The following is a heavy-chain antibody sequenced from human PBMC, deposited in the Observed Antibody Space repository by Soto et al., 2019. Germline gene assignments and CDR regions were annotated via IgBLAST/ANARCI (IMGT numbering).Heavy chain of an antibody. D-gene: IGHD3-10*01. Sequence: EVQLVESGGGLVHPGGSLRLSYAAYGFTFTLYSMSWVRQAPGKGLEWVSYISRSSTGIHYADSVKGRFTISRDDVTNSMHLQMNSLRDGDTAVYYCARAVTWGLDVWGQGTTVSISS. CDR1: GFTFTLYS. CDR3: ARAVTWGLDV. J-gene: IGHJ6*01. V-gene: IGHV3-48*02. CDR2: ISRSSTGI.